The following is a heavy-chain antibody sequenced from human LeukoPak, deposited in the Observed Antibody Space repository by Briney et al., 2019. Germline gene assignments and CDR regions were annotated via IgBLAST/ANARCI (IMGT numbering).Heavy chain of an antibody. CDR1: GGSVGTSDYH. V-gene: IGHV4-39*07. J-gene: IGHJ5*01. CDR2: IFYTGKT. Sequence: SETLSLTCTVSGGSVGTSDYHWGWIRRAPGKGPEWIGDIFYTGKTNFNPSLRGRVTMSIDTSKNLFSLKLTSVTAADTAVYYCARIFDSWGQGTLVAVSS. CDR3: ARIFDS.